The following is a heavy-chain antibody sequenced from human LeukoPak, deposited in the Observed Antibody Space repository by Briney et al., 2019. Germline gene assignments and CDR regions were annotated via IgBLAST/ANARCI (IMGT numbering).Heavy chain of an antibody. J-gene: IGHJ4*02. CDR2: INPNSGGT. CDR1: GYTFTTYY. Sequence: GASVPVSCKASGYTFTTYYMHWVRQAPGQGLEWMGWINPNSGGTNYAQKFQGRVTMTRDTSISTAYMELSGLRSDDTAVYYCTSDGGWYFNNWGQGSLVSVSS. D-gene: IGHD6-19*01. V-gene: IGHV1-2*02. CDR3: TSDGGWYFNN.